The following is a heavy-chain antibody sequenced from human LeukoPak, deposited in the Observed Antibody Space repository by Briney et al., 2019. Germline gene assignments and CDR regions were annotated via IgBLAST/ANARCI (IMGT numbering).Heavy chain of an antibody. J-gene: IGHJ4*02. D-gene: IGHD1-26*01. V-gene: IGHV1-46*01. CDR2: INPSGGST. Sequence: GATVKVSCKASGYTFTSYYMHWVRQAPGQGLEWMGIINPSGGSTSYAQKFQGRVTMTRDTSTSTVYMELRSLRSDDTAVYYCARDDEWEPLDYWGQGTLVTVSS. CDR1: GYTFTSYY. CDR3: ARDDEWEPLDY.